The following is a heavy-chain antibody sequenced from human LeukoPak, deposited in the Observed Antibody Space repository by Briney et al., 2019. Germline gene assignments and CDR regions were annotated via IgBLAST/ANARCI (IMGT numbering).Heavy chain of an antibody. Sequence: SQTLSLTCAISGDSVSSNSAAWSWIRQSPSRGLEWLGRTYYRSKWYNDYAVSVKSRMTINPDTSKNQFSLQLSSVTPEDTAVYYCARVVAGLGYFDYWGQGTLVTVSS. J-gene: IGHJ4*02. CDR2: TYYRSKWYN. D-gene: IGHD3/OR15-3a*01. CDR3: ARVVAGLGYFDY. V-gene: IGHV6-1*01. CDR1: GDSVSSNSAA.